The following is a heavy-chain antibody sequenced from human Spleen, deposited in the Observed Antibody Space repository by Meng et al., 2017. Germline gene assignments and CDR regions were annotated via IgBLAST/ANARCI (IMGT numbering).Heavy chain of an antibody. CDR3: AREWKDFDY. CDR1: GFTFSSYA. CDR2: ISYDGSNK. V-gene: IGHV3-30*04. D-gene: IGHD1-1*01. Sequence: GESLKISCAASGFTFSSYAMHWVRQAPGKGLEWVAVISYDGSNKYYADSVKGRFTISRDNSKNTLYLQMNSLRAEDTAVYYCAREWKDFDYWGQGTLVTVSS. J-gene: IGHJ4*02.